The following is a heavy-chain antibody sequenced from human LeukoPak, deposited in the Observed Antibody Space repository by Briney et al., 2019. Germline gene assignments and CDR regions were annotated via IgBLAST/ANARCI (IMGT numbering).Heavy chain of an antibody. CDR1: GGSISSYF. CDR3: ARSVGSERDFDY. J-gene: IGHJ4*02. Sequence: SETLSLTCTVPGGSISSYFWSWIRQPPGKGLEWIGYIYYSGSTNYNPSLKSRVTISVDTSKNQFSLKLSSVTAADTAVYYCARSVGSERDFDYWGQGTLVTVSS. CDR2: IYYSGST. D-gene: IGHD1-26*01. V-gene: IGHV4-59*01.